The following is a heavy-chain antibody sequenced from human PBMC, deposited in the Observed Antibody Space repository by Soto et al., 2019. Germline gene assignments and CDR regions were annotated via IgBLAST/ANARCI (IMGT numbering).Heavy chain of an antibody. D-gene: IGHD1-26*01. CDR3: ARRGGNYGFDYYYMDV. V-gene: IGHV4-59*01. Sequence: SETLSLTCTVSGGSISSYYWSWIRQPPGKGLEWIGYIYYSGSTNYNPSLKSRVTISVDTSKNQFSLKLSSVTAADTAVYYCARRGGNYGFDYYYMDVWGKGTKVTVSS. J-gene: IGHJ6*03. CDR2: IYYSGST. CDR1: GGSISSYY.